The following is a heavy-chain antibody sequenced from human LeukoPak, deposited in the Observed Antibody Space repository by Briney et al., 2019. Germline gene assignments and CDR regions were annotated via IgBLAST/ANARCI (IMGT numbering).Heavy chain of an antibody. Sequence: TGGSLRLSCAASGFTFSSYAMSWLRQAPGKGLEWVSAISGSGGSTYYADSVRGRFTISRDNSKKTLYLQMNSLRAEDTAVYYCARDLEARWSARYFDYWGQGTLVTVSS. J-gene: IGHJ4*02. CDR2: ISGSGGST. V-gene: IGHV3-23*01. CDR1: GFTFSSYA. CDR3: ARDLEARWSARYFDY. D-gene: IGHD3-3*01.